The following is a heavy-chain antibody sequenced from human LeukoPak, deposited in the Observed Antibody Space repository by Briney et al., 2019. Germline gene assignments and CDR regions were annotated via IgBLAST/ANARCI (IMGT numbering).Heavy chain of an antibody. CDR1: GFTFSSYS. CDR3: ASSYDSSGYYANYYYYMDV. V-gene: IGHV3-48*04. CDR2: ISSSSSTI. Sequence: GGSLRLSCAASGFTFSSYSMNWVRQAPGKGLEWVSYISSSSSTIYYADSVKGRVTISRDNAKNSLYLQMNSLRAEDTAVYYCASSYDSSGYYANYYYYMDVWGKGTTVTVSS. J-gene: IGHJ6*03. D-gene: IGHD3-22*01.